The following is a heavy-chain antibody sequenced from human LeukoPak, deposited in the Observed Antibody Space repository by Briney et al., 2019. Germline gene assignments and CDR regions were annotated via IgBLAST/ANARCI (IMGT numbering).Heavy chain of an antibody. CDR2: IIPIFGTA. CDR1: GYTFTSYG. J-gene: IGHJ6*02. Sequence: SVKVSCKASGYTFTSYGISWVRQAPGQGLEWMGGIIPIFGTANYAQKFQGRVTITADESTSTAYMELSSLRSEDTAVYYCARGTVVPAAGPGRYDHYVMDVWGQGTTVTVSS. D-gene: IGHD2-2*01. CDR3: ARGTVVPAAGPGRYDHYVMDV. V-gene: IGHV1-69*13.